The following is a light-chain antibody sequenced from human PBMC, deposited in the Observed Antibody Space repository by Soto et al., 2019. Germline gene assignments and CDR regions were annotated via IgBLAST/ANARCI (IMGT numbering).Light chain of an antibody. Sequence: QSVLTQPPSVSGAPGQRVTISCTGSSSNIGAGYDVHWYQQLPGTAPKLLIYGNSNRPSGVPDRLSGSKSGTSASLAITGLQAEDEADYYCQSYDSSLRNWVFGGGTKVTVL. CDR1: SSNIGAGYD. CDR2: GNS. CDR3: QSYDSSLRNWV. V-gene: IGLV1-40*01. J-gene: IGLJ3*02.